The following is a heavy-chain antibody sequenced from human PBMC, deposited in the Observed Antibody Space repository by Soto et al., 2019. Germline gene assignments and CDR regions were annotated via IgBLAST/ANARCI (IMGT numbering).Heavy chain of an antibody. CDR2: INAGNGDT. CDR3: ARDLVTDSSAWFDY. Sequence: ASVKVSCKSSGYTLSNYVMHWVRQAPGQRLEWMGWINAGNGDTRYAQNFQGRVILTRDTSASTADMELSSLRSEDTAVYYCARDLVTDSSAWFDYWGQGTLVTVSS. J-gene: IGHJ5*01. D-gene: IGHD6-25*01. CDR1: GYTLSNYV. V-gene: IGHV1-3*01.